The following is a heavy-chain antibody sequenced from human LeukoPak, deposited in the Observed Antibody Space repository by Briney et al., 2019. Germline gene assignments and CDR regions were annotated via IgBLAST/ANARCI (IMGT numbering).Heavy chain of an antibody. V-gene: IGHV3-21*01. CDR3: ARTYYDILTGYNPYFDY. CDR2: ITASSTAI. Sequence: GESLRLSCAASGFTFNTYTMNWVRQAPAKGLEWVSSITASSTAIYSADSVKGRFTISRDNAKNFLYLQMNSLRAEDTAVYYCARTYYDILTGYNPYFDYWGQGILVTVSS. CDR1: GFTFNTYT. J-gene: IGHJ4*02. D-gene: IGHD3-9*01.